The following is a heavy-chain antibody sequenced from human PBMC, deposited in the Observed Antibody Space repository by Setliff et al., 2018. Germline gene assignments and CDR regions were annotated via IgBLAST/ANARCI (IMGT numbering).Heavy chain of an antibody. CDR1: GYTFTDYY. CDR2: VDPEDGET. CDR3: ARALDYLDY. V-gene: IGHV1-69-2*01. J-gene: IGHJ4*02. Sequence: GASVKVSCKASGYTFTDYYMHWVQQAPGKGLEWMGRVDPEDGETIYAEKFQGRVTITADTSTDTAYMELSSLRSEDTAVYYCARALDYLDYWGQGTLVTVSS.